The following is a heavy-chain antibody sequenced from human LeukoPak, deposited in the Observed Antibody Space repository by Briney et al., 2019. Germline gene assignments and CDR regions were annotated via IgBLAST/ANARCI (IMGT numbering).Heavy chain of an antibody. J-gene: IGHJ4*02. CDR1: GYTFTSYD. CDR2: MSPNSGNT. CDR3: ARGPRYCSGGSCYSAIDY. V-gene: IGHV1-8*01. D-gene: IGHD2-15*01. Sequence: ASVKVSCKASGYTFTSYDINWVRQATGQGLEWMGWMSPNSGNTGYAQKFQGRVTMTRNTSISTAYMELSSLRSEDTAVYYCARGPRYCSGGSCYSAIDYWGQGTLVTVSS.